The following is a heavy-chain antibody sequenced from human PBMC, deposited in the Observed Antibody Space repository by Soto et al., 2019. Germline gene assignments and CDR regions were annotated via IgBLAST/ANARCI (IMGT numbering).Heavy chain of an antibody. CDR2: ISYDGSNK. V-gene: IGHV3-30*18. CDR3: AKDRGSGSYYGSDS. J-gene: IGHJ4*02. D-gene: IGHD1-26*01. Sequence: QVQLVESGGGVVQPGRSLRLSCAASGFTFSSYGIHWVRQAPGKGLEWVAVISYDGSNKYYADSVKGRFTISRDNSKNTLYLQMNSLRAEDTAVYYCAKDRGSGSYYGSDSWGQGTLVTVSS. CDR1: GFTFSSYG.